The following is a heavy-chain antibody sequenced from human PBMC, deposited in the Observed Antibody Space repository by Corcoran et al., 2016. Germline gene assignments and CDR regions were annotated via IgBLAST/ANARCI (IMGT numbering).Heavy chain of an antibody. CDR2: SYYSGST. Sequence: QLQLQESGPGLVKPSETLSLTCTVSGGPISSSSYYWGWIRQPPGKGLEGIGSSYYSGSTYYNPSLKSRVTISVDTSKNQFSLKLSSVTAADTAVYYCASDGNWNYVGYGMDVWGQGTTVTVSS. D-gene: IGHD1-7*01. CDR1: GGPISSSSYY. CDR3: ASDGNWNYVGYGMDV. V-gene: IGHV4-39*07. J-gene: IGHJ6*02.